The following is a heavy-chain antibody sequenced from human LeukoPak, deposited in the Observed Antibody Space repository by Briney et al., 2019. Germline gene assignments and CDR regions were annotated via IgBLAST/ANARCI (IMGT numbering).Heavy chain of an antibody. V-gene: IGHV3-23*01. D-gene: IGHD3-22*01. CDR1: GFTFSSYA. CDR2: ISGSGGNT. Sequence: GGTLRLSCAASGFTFSSYAMSWVRQAPGKGLEGVSAISGSGGNTYYADSAKGRFTISRDNSKNTLYLQMNSLRAEDTAVYDCAKLVFGDSSGFVGYWGQGTLVTVSS. CDR3: AKLVFGDSSGFVGY. J-gene: IGHJ4*02.